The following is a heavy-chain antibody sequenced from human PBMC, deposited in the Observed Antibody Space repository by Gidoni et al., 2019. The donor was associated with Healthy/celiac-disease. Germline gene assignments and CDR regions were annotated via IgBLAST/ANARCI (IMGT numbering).Heavy chain of an antibody. CDR3: ARGEWGIAAAGRQAGNYYYYGMDV. CDR2: INHSGST. V-gene: IGHV4-34*01. Sequence: QVQLQQWGAGLLKPSETLSLTCAVYGGSFSGYYWSWIRQPPGKGLEWIGEINHSGSTNYNPSLQSRVTISVDTSKTQFSLKLSSVTAADTAVYYCARGEWGIAAAGRQAGNYYYYGMDVWGQGTTVTVSS. J-gene: IGHJ6*02. D-gene: IGHD6-13*01. CDR1: GGSFSGYY.